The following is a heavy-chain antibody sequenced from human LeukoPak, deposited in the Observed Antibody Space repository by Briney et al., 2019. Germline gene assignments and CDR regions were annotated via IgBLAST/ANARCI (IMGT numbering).Heavy chain of an antibody. V-gene: IGHV3-30*18. CDR3: AKARITMVRGLDY. CDR2: ISYDGSNK. D-gene: IGHD3-10*01. Sequence: GGSLRLSCVASGLTLSSYYMTWVRQAPGKGLEWVAVISYDGSNKYYADSVKGRFTISRDNSKNTLYLQMNSLRAEDTAVYYCAKARITMVRGLDYWGQGTLVTVSS. J-gene: IGHJ4*02. CDR1: GLTLSSYY.